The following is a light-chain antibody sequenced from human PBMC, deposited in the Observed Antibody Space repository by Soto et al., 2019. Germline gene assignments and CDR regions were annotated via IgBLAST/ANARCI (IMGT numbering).Light chain of an antibody. CDR1: ISNIGSNY. Sequence: QSVLTQPPSVSAAPGQKVSISCSGSISNIGSNYVSWYQQLPGTAPKLLIYDNDKRPSGIPDRFSGSKSGTSATLGITGLQTGDEAEYYCGTWDISLSANWVFGGGTKVTVL. CDR3: GTWDISLSANWV. CDR2: DND. J-gene: IGLJ3*02. V-gene: IGLV1-51*01.